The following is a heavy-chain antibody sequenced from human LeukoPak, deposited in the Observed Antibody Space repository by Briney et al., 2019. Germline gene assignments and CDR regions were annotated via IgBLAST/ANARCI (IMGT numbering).Heavy chain of an antibody. CDR1: GGSISSSSYY. V-gene: IGHV4-39*02. CDR3: ARDEGVGYYDSSGYYYPYYFDY. Sequence: SETLSLTCTVSGGSISSSSYYWGWIRQPPGKGLEWIGSIYYSGSTYYNPSLKSRVTISVDTSKNQFSLKLSSVTAADTAVYYCARDEGVGYYDSSGYYYPYYFDYWGQGTLATVSS. CDR2: IYYSGST. D-gene: IGHD3-22*01. J-gene: IGHJ4*02.